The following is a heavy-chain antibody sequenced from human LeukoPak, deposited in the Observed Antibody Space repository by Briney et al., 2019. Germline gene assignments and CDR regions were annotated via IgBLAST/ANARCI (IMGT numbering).Heavy chain of an antibody. D-gene: IGHD2-2*01. CDR1: GYSFTSYW. CDR2: IYPGDSDT. Sequence: GESLKISCKGSGYSFTSYWIGWVRQMPGKGLERMGIIYPGDSDTRYSPSFQGQVTISADKSISTAYLQWSSLKASDTAMYYCARQLDCSSTSCPAPFDYWGQGTLVTVSS. V-gene: IGHV5-51*01. J-gene: IGHJ4*02. CDR3: ARQLDCSSTSCPAPFDY.